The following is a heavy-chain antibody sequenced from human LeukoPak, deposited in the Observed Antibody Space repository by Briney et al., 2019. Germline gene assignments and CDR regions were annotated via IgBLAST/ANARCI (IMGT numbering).Heavy chain of an antibody. J-gene: IGHJ3*02. CDR2: INHSGST. V-gene: IGHV4-34*01. CDR3: ARGRLGIFWSGYAAFDI. Sequence: SETLSLTCAVYGGSFSGYYWSWIRQPPGKGLEWIGEINHSGSTNYSPSLKSRVTISVDTSKNQFSLKLSSVTAADTAVYYCARGRLGIFWSGYAAFDIWGQGTMVTVSS. CDR1: GGSFSGYY. D-gene: IGHD3-3*01.